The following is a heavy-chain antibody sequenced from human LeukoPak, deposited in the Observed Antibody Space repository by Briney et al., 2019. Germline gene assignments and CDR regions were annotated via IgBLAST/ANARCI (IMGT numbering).Heavy chain of an antibody. D-gene: IGHD3-3*01. CDR3: ARVEGFWSGSTYFDY. J-gene: IGHJ4*02. V-gene: IGHV1-46*02. Sequence: ASVKVSCKASGCTFNNHYMYWVRQAPGQGLEWMGVINPSGGSTSYAQKFQGRVTLTADTSTNTAYMELRSLRSDDTAVYYCARVEGFWSGSTYFDYWGQGTLVTVSS. CDR1: GCTFNNHY. CDR2: INPSGGST.